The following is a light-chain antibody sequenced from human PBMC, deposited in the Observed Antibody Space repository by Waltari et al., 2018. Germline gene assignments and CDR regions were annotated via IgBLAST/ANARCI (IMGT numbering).Light chain of an antibody. V-gene: IGLV2-14*01. CDR3: SSYTSGTTLVI. J-gene: IGLJ2*01. CDR1: SSYVGTYNY. CDR2: EVI. Sequence: QSALTQPASMSGSPGQSITISCTGTSSYVGTYNYVSWYQQHPGKTPKLVIYEVINRPSGVSNRFSGSKSGNTASLTISGLQAEDEADYYCSSYTSGTTLVIFGGGTKLTVL.